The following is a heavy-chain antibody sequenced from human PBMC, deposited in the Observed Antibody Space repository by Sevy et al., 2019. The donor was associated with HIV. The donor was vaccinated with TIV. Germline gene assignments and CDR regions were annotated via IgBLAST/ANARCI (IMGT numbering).Heavy chain of an antibody. CDR3: AKDNLSSSWYRGKAFDI. Sequence: GGSLRLSCAASGFTFSSYAMSWVRQAPGKGLEWVSAISGSGGSTYYADSVKGRFTISRDNSKNTLYLQMNSLRAEDTAVYYCAKDNLSSSWYRGKAFDIWGQGTMVTVSS. CDR1: GFTFSSYA. D-gene: IGHD6-13*01. J-gene: IGHJ3*02. V-gene: IGHV3-23*01. CDR2: ISGSGGST.